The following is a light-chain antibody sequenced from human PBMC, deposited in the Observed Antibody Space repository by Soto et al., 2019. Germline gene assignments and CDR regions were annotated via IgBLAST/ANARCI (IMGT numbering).Light chain of an antibody. J-gene: IGLJ1*01. CDR1: SFNIGNNY. Sequence: QSVLTQPPSVSAAPGQKVTISCSGSSFNIGNNYVSWYQQLPGTAPKLLIYENNKRPSGILDRFSGSKSGTSATLGITGLQTGHEADYYCGTWDSSLSAFVFGTGPKVTV. V-gene: IGLV1-51*02. CDR2: ENN. CDR3: GTWDSSLSAFV.